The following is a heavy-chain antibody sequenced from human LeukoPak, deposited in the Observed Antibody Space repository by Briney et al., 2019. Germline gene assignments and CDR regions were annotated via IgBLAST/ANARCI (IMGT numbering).Heavy chain of an antibody. CDR1: GYTFTSYG. D-gene: IGHD2-2*01. Sequence: ASVKVSCKASGYTFTSYGISWVRQAPGQGLEWMGWISAYNGNTNYAQKLQGRVTMTTDTSTSTAYMELRSLRSDDTAVYYCARLCSSTSRYPHYYGMDVWGKGTTVTVSS. CDR3: ARLCSSTSRYPHYYGMDV. CDR2: ISAYNGNT. J-gene: IGHJ6*04. V-gene: IGHV1-18*04.